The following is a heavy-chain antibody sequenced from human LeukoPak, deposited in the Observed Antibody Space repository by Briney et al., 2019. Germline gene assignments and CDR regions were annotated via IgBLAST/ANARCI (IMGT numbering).Heavy chain of an antibody. Sequence: ASVNVSCKASGYTFTGYYMHWVRQAPGQGLEWMGWINPNSGGTNYAQKFQGRVTMTRDTSISTAYMELRRLRSDDTAVYYCARPKAVILGGSGSYSSLDYWGQGTLVTVSS. CDR3: ARPKAVILGGSGSYSSLDY. CDR2: INPNSGGT. D-gene: IGHD3-10*01. V-gene: IGHV1-2*02. CDR1: GYTFTGYY. J-gene: IGHJ4*02.